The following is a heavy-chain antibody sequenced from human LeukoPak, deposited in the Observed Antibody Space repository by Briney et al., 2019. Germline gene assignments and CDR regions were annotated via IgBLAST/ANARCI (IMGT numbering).Heavy chain of an antibody. D-gene: IGHD1-1*01. CDR1: GFTFSSYG. CDR3: ANYNWNDGY. V-gene: IGHV3-30*18. CDR2: ISYDGSNK. Sequence: GRSLRLSCAASGFTFSSYGMQWVRQAPGKGLEWVAVISYDGSNKYYADSVKGRFTISRDNSKNTLYLQMNSLRAEDTAVYYCANYNWNDGYWGQGTLVTVSS. J-gene: IGHJ4*02.